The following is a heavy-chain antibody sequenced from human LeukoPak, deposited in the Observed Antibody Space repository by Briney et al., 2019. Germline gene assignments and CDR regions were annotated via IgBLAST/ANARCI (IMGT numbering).Heavy chain of an antibody. D-gene: IGHD3-22*01. CDR1: GFTFSTYS. V-gene: IGHV3-21*01. CDR3: ARESSGYFY. CDR2: ISSGSSFI. Sequence: GGSLRLSCAASGFTFSTYSMNWVRRAPGKGLEWVSSISSGSSFIYYADSVKGRFTISRDNAKNSLFLQMNSLRAEDTAVYYCARESSGYFYWGQGTLVTVSS. J-gene: IGHJ4*02.